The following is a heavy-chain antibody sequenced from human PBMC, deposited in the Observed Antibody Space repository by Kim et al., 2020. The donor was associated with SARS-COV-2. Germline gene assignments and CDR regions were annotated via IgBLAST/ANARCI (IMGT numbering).Heavy chain of an antibody. J-gene: IGHJ6*02. D-gene: IGHD6-19*01. V-gene: IGHV6-1*01. Sequence: SQTLSLTCAISGDSVSSNNAAWNWIRQSPSRGLEWLGRTYYKSEWFDDYAVSVKGRITINPDTSKNQFSLQLNSVTPEDTAIYYCARAKYSDGWFLGGVIEYFYYGMDVWGQGTTVTVTS. CDR3: ARAKYSDGWFLGGVIEYFYYGMDV. CDR1: GDSVSSNNAA. CDR2: TYYKSEWFD.